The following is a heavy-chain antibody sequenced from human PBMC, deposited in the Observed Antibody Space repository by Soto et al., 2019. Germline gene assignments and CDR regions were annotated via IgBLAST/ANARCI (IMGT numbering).Heavy chain of an antibody. CDR2: INAGNGNT. D-gene: IGHD6-13*01. V-gene: IGHV1-3*01. CDR3: ATRAGIAEVGYYYCGMNV. CDR1: GYTFTSYA. J-gene: IGHJ6*02. Sequence: GTSVKVSCKASGYTFTSYAMHWVRQAPGQRLEWMGWINAGNGNTKYSQKFQGRVTITRDTSASTAYMERSSLRSEDTAVYYCATRAGIAEVGYYYCGMNVWGQGTTVTGSS.